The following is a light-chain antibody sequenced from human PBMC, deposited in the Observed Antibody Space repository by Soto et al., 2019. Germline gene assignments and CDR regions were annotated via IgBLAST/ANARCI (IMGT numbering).Light chain of an antibody. J-gene: IGLJ3*02. Sequence: QSALTQPRSVSGSPGQSVTISCTGTSSDVGAYNYVSWYQHHPGKAPKVMIYDVSERPSGVPDRFSGSKSDNKASLTISGLQAEDEADYYCCSYAGSYSGVSGGGTKLTVL. CDR2: DVS. CDR1: SSDVGAYNY. CDR3: CSYAGSYSGV. V-gene: IGLV2-11*01.